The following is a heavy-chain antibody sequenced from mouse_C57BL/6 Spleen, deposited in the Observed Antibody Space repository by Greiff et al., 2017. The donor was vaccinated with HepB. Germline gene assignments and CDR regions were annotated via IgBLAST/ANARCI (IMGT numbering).Heavy chain of an antibody. J-gene: IGHJ2*01. CDR1: GYAFSSSW. CDR2: IYPGDGDT. D-gene: IGHD1-1*01. V-gene: IGHV1-82*01. Sequence: VQLQQSGPELVKPGASVKISCKASGYAFSSSWMNWVKQRPGKGLEWIGRIYPGDGDTNYNGKFKGKATLTADKSSSTAYMQLSSLTSEDSAVYFCARSHYYGSRHVDYWGQGTTLTVSS. CDR3: ARSHYYGSRHVDY.